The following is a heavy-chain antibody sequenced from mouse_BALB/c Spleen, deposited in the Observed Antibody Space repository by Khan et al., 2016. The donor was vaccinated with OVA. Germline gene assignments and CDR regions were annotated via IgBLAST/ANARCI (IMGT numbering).Heavy chain of an antibody. CDR2: INTYNGEP. V-gene: IGHV9-1*02. CDR3: ARGASYCYFDV. CDR1: GYTFTNYG. D-gene: IGHD6-1*01. J-gene: IGHJ1*01. Sequence: QIQLVQSGPELKKPGETVKISCKASGYTFTNYGMNWVKQAPGKGLKWMGWINTYNGEPTYTDDFKGRFAFSLETYASNAYLQINKLKNEEMATYCCARGASYCYFDVWGAGTTVTVSS.